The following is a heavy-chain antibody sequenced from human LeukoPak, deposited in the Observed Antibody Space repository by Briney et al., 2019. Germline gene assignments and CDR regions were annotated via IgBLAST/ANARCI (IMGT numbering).Heavy chain of an antibody. V-gene: IGHV3-7*01. Sequence: GGSLRLSCAASGITFSSLWMSWFRQAPGKGLEWVADIKHDGSEKHYVASVKDLFTISRDNAKLYLQMNSLRAEDTAVYYCAGGQGWHFDLWGLGTLITVSS. CDR3: AGGQGWHFDL. J-gene: IGHJ2*01. CDR1: GITFSSLW. D-gene: IGHD2-15*01. CDR2: IKHDGSEK.